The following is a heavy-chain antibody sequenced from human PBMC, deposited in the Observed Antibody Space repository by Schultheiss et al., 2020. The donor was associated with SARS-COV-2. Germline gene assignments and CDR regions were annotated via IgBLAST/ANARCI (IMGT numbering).Heavy chain of an antibody. CDR3: ARAHPDCSGGTCGRGWFDP. CDR1: GGINSRNYY. D-gene: IGHD2-15*01. V-gene: IGHV4-39*07. Sequence: SETLSLTCSVSGGINSRNYYWGWIRQPPGKGLEWIGSIYYAGSTYYNPSLKSRVTISVDTSKNQFSLKLSSVTAADTAVYYCARAHPDCSGGTCGRGWFDPWGQGTLVTVSS. J-gene: IGHJ5*02. CDR2: IYYAGST.